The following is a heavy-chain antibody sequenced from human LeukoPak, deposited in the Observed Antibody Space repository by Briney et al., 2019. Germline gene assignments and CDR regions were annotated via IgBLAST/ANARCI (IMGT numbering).Heavy chain of an antibody. Sequence: PSETLSLTCAVYGGSFSGYYWSWIRQPAGKGLEWIGRIYTSGNTNYNPSLKSRATISVDTSRNQFSLELSSVTAADTAVCYCARERLSMVRGVIPKEAWGWFDPWGQGTLVTASS. CDR2: IYTSGNT. J-gene: IGHJ5*02. V-gene: IGHV4-4*07. CDR3: ARERLSMVRGVIPKEAWGWFDP. CDR1: GGSFSGYY. D-gene: IGHD3-10*01.